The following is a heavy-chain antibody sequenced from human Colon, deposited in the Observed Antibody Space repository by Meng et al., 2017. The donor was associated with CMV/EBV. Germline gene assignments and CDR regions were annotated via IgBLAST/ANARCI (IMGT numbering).Heavy chain of an antibody. CDR3: ARDRNSGSYYWFDP. V-gene: IGHV1-18*01. Sequence: ASVYTFASCGICCVRPPPGRELVWVVWISAYHGNTFYARNLQGRVTMTADTSTSTSYLKLRSLTSDATAVYYCARDRNSGSYYWFDPWGQGTLVTVSS. J-gene: IGHJ5*02. CDR2: ISAYHGNT. D-gene: IGHD1-26*01. CDR1: VYTFASCG.